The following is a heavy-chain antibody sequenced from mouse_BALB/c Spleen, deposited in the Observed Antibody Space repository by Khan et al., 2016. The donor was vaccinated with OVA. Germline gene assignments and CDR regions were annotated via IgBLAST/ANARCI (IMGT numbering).Heavy chain of an antibody. CDR1: GFTFSSFV. Sequence: EVQLQESGGGLVEPGGSLKLSCVASGFTFSSFVMSWVRQTPEKRLEWVATISSAATYTYYPDSVKGRFTISRDNAKNTLYLQMNSLRSDDTAIYYCANGNYGWFAYWGQGTLVTVST. CDR3: ANGNYGWFAY. CDR2: ISSAATYT. D-gene: IGHD2-1*01. J-gene: IGHJ3*01. V-gene: IGHV5-9-3*01.